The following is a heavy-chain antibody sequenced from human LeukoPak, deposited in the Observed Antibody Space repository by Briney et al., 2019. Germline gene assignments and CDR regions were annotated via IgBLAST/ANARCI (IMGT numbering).Heavy chain of an antibody. Sequence: SGPVLVKPTETLTLTCTVSGFSLSNARMGVSWIRQPPGKALEWLAHIFSNDVKSYSTSLKSRLTISKDTSKSQVVLTMTNMDPVDTATYYCARIYLGGGGYDSLDYWGQGTLVTVSS. CDR2: IFSNDVK. D-gene: IGHD5-12*01. CDR3: ARIYLGGGGYDSLDY. J-gene: IGHJ4*02. V-gene: IGHV2-26*01. CDR1: GFSLSNARMG.